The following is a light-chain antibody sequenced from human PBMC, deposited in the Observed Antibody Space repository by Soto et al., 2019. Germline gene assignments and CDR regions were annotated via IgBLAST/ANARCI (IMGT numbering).Light chain of an antibody. CDR3: QQSPSSPRIP. Sequence: DVQMTQSQSSLSASVGDRVTITCRSSQSISSYLNWYQQKPGKAPKLLIYAASSLQSGVPSRFSGSGSGTDFTLTIGSLQPEDFATYYGQQSPSSPRIPFCHVTRLAIK. V-gene: IGKV1-39*01. J-gene: IGKJ5*01. CDR1: QSISSY. CDR2: AAS.